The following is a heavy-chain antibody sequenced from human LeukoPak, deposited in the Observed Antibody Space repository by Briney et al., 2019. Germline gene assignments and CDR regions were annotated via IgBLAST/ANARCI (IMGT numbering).Heavy chain of an antibody. CDR3: ARGFNSFDY. D-gene: IGHD3-10*01. CDR2: IWYDGSNK. CDR1: GFAFTNAW. V-gene: IGHV3-33*08. Sequence: GGSLRLSCAASGFAFTNAWMSWVRQAPGKGLEWVAVIWYDGSNKYYADSVKGRFTISRDNSKNTLDLQMNSLRAEDTAVYHCARGFNSFDYWGQGTLVTIPS. J-gene: IGHJ4*02.